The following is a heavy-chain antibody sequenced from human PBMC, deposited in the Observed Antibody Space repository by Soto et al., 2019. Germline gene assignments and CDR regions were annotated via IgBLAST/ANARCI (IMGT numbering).Heavy chain of an antibody. D-gene: IGHD3-10*01. CDR2: IVVGSGST. Sequence: SVKVSCKASGFTFTSSAMQWVRQARGQRLEWIGWIVVGSGSTNYNPSLKSRVTISVDTSKNQFSLKLSSVTAADTAVYYCARGVGKIVMVRVPRAFDYWGQGTLVTVSS. CDR1: GFTFTSSA. J-gene: IGHJ4*02. CDR3: ARGVGKIVMVRVPRAFDY. V-gene: IGHV1-58*02.